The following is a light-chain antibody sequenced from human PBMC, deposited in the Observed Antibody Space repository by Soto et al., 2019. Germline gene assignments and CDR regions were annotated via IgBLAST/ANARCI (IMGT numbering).Light chain of an antibody. V-gene: IGKV1-5*03. J-gene: IGKJ2*02. CDR1: QSISSW. CDR2: KAS. CDR3: QQYNSYPWT. Sequence: DIQMTQSPSTLSASVGDRVTITCRASQSISSWLAWYQQKPGKAPKLLIYKASSLESGVPLRFSGSGSGTEFTLTISSLQPDDFATYYFQQYNSYPWTFGQGTKLEIK.